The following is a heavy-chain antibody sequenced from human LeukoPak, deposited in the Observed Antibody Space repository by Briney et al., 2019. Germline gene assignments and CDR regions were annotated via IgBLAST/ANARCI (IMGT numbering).Heavy chain of an antibody. CDR2: IYYSGST. D-gene: IGHD3-10*01. CDR3: ARETPYGSGSYPFDY. Sequence: SETLSLTCTVSGGSISSSSYYWGWIRQPPGTGLECIGSIYYSGSTYYNPSLKSRVTISVDTSKKQFSLKLSSVTAADTAVYYCARETPYGSGSYPFDYWGQGILVTVSS. CDR1: GGSISSSSYY. J-gene: IGHJ4*02. V-gene: IGHV4-39*07.